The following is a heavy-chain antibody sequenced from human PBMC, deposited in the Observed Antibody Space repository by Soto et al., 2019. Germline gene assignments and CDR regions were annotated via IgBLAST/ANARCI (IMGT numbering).Heavy chain of an antibody. J-gene: IGHJ3*02. CDR2: IYYSGST. V-gene: IGHV4-61*01. CDR1: GDSISSASYF. CDR3: ARGLAYYYDSSGYYPLDAFDI. Sequence: PSETLSLTCTVSGDSISSASYFWGWIRQPPGKGLEWIGYIYYSGSTNYNPSLKSRVTISVDTSKNQFSLKLSSVTAADTAVYYCARGLAYYYDSSGYYPLDAFDIWGQGTMVTVS. D-gene: IGHD3-22*01.